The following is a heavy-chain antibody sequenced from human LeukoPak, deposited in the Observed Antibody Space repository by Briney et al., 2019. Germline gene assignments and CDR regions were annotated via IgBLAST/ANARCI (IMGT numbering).Heavy chain of an antibody. Sequence: EASVKVSCKASGYTFTSYDINWVRQATGQGLEWMGWMNPDSGNTGYAQKFQGRVTMTRNTSISTAYMELSSLRSEDTAVYYCARTNIVATILRYYYYYYGMDVWGQGTTVTVS. CDR1: GYTFTSYD. J-gene: IGHJ6*02. D-gene: IGHD5-12*01. V-gene: IGHV1-8*01. CDR2: MNPDSGNT. CDR3: ARTNIVATILRYYYYYYGMDV.